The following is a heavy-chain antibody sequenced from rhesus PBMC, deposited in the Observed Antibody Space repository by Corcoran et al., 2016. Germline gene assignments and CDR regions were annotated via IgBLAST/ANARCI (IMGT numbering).Heavy chain of an antibody. J-gene: IGHJ3*01. CDR3: ARDRTRMITVTHDAFDF. D-gene: IGHD3-9*01. Sequence: QVQLQESGPGLVKPSETLSLTCAVSGGSFSRYWWSWIRQPPGQGLEWIGELNGNSGSTNYNPSLKSRVTFSKDASRNQFSLELRSVTAADTAVYYCARDRTRMITVTHDAFDFWGQGLRVTVSS. CDR1: GGSFSRYW. V-gene: IGHV4-80*01. CDR2: LNGNSGST.